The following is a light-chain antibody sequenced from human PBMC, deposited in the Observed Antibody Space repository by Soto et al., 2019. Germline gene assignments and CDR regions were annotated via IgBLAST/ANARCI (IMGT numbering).Light chain of an antibody. CDR2: GAS. J-gene: IGKJ4*01. Sequence: DIQMTQSPSSLSASVGDRVTITCRASQSISISLNWYQQTPGKAPKLLIYGASSLQSGVPSRFSGSGSGTDFTLTINSLQPEDFATYFCQQIYSAPLTFGGGTKVDIK. CDR3: QQIYSAPLT. CDR1: QSISIS. V-gene: IGKV1-39*01.